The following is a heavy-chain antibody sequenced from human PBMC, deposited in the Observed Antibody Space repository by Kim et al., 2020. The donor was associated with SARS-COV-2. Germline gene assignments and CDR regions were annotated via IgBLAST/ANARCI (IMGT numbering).Heavy chain of an antibody. CDR3: ARIKVSRIFGVVIVTYALDI. D-gene: IGHD3-3*01. CDR1: GFTFSSYE. J-gene: IGHJ3*02. CDR2: ISSSGSTI. V-gene: IGHV3-48*03. Sequence: GGSLRLSCAASGFTFSSYEMNWVRQAPGKGLEWVSYISSSGSTIYYADSVKGRFTISRDNAKNSLYLQMNSLRAEDTAVYYCARIKVSRIFGVVIVTYALDIWGQGTMVTVSS.